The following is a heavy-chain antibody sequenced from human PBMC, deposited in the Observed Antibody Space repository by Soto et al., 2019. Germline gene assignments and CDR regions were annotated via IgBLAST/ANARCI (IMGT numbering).Heavy chain of an antibody. Sequence: ASVKVSCKASGGTSSSYAISWVRQAPGQGLEWTGGIIPIFGTANYSQKFQGRDTITADESPSTAYMQLSSLRSEDTAVYYGASGPRVSGYFDYWGQGTLVTVSS. CDR3: ASGPRVSGYFDY. V-gene: IGHV1-69*13. D-gene: IGHD3-22*01. CDR2: IIPIFGTA. CDR1: GGTSSSYA. J-gene: IGHJ4*02.